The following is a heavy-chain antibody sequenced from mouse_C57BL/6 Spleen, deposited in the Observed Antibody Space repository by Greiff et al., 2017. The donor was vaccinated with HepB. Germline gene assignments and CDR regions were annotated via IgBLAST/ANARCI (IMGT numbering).Heavy chain of an antibody. Sequence: EVMLVESGGGLVKPGGSLKLSCAASGFTFSDYGMHWVRQAPEKGLEWVAYISSGSSTIYYADTVKGRFTLSRNTAKNTLFLQMTSLKSEDTAMYYCARSIWYYDVRGTGTTVTVSS. D-gene: IGHD2-10*02. J-gene: IGHJ1*03. CDR1: GFTFSDYG. CDR2: ISSGSSTI. V-gene: IGHV5-17*01. CDR3: ARSIWYYDV.